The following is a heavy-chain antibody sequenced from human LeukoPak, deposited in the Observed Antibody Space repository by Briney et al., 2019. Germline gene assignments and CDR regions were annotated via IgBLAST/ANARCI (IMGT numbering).Heavy chain of an antibody. CDR1: GYTFTGYY. D-gene: IGHD6-13*01. CDR2: INPNSGGT. Sequence: ASVKVSCKASGYTFTGYYMHWVRQAPGQGLEWMGWINPNSGGTNYAQKFQGRVTMTRDTSISTAYMELSRLRSDDTDVYYCARVGIAAAGTGYFQHWGQGTLVTVSS. J-gene: IGHJ1*01. V-gene: IGHV1-2*02. CDR3: ARVGIAAAGTGYFQH.